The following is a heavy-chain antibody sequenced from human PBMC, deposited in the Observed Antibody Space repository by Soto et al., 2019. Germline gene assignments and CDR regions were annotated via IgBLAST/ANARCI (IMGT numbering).Heavy chain of an antibody. CDR2: INPNSGGT. D-gene: IGHD6-13*01. CDR3: ARDEAATGTGFDP. V-gene: IGHV1-2*02. Sequence: ASVKVSCKTSGYTFTGYYIHWVRQAPGQGLEWMGWINPNSGGTKYAQKFQGRVTLTRDTSISTAYMELSRVQSDDTAVYYCARDEAATGTGFDPLGQGTPVTVSS. CDR1: GYTFTGYY. J-gene: IGHJ5*02.